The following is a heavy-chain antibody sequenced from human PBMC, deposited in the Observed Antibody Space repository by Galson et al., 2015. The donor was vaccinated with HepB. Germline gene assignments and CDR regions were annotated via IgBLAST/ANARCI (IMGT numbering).Heavy chain of an antibody. J-gene: IGHJ5*02. V-gene: IGHV3-15*01. Sequence: SLRLSCAASGFTFSNAWMSWVRQAPGKGLEWVGRIKSKTDGGTTDYAAPVKGRFTISRDDSRNTLYLQMNSLKTEDTAVYYCTTDNSEYSSSWGWFDPRGQGTLVTVSS. CDR3: TTDNSEYSSSWGWFDP. D-gene: IGHD6-13*01. CDR1: GFTFSNAW. CDR2: IKSKTDGGTT.